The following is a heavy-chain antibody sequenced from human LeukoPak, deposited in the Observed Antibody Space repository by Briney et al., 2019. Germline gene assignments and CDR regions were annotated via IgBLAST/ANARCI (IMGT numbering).Heavy chain of an antibody. J-gene: IGHJ4*02. CDR1: GYTFTGYY. V-gene: IGHV1-2*02. CDR2: INPNSGGT. CDR3: ASHDYGDYGFDY. Sequence: ASVKVSCKASGYTFTGYYMHWVRQAPGQGLEWMGWINPNSGGTNYAQKFQGRVTMTTDTSISTAYMELSRLRSDDTAVYYCASHDYGDYGFDYWGQGTLVTVSS. D-gene: IGHD4-17*01.